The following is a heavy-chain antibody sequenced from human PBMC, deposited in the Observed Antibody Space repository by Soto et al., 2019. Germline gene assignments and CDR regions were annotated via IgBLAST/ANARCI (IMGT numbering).Heavy chain of an antibody. J-gene: IGHJ4*02. Sequence: GGSLRLSCAAAGFAFSSYKINLIRQAPGKGLEWVSYISSSGSTIYYADSVKGRFTISRDNVKNSLYLQMNSLRAEDTAVYYCATDHGVGATREFDYSAQSRLVTVYS. CDR2: ISSSGSTI. D-gene: IGHD1-26*01. CDR1: GFAFSSYK. CDR3: ATDHGVGATREFDY. V-gene: IGHV3-48*03.